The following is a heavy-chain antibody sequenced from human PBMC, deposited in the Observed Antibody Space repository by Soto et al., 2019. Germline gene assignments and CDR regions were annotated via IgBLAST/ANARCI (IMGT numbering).Heavy chain of an antibody. CDR3: ARVVPGAEAWFGP. CDR1: GYSFSIYG. Sequence: ASVKGSCKTSGYSFSIYGITWVRQAPGQPFEWLGWISLYSDGTNYAQKFQGRVSMTTDTSTTTAYMELRSLRSDDTAVYYCARVVPGAEAWFGPWGQGTLVTGSS. V-gene: IGHV1-18*01. J-gene: IGHJ5*02. CDR2: ISLYSDGT. D-gene: IGHD2-2*01.